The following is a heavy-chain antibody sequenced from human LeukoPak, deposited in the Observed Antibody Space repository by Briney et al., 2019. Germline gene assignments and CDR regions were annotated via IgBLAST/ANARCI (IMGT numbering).Heavy chain of an antibody. Sequence: VKPSQTLSLTCTVSGGSISSDGYYWSWIRQRPGKGLEWIGYIYYGGSTYYNPSLKSRITISVDTFKNQFSLTLSSVTAADTAVYYCARDASGYCHMDVWGKGTTVTVSS. D-gene: IGHD7-27*01. V-gene: IGHV4-31*02. CDR3: ARDASGYCHMDV. CDR2: IYYGGST. J-gene: IGHJ6*03. CDR1: GGSISSDGYY.